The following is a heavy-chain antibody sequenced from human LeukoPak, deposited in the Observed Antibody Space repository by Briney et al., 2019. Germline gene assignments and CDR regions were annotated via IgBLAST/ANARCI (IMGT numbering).Heavy chain of an antibody. CDR2: IFYSGTT. V-gene: IGHV4-31*03. Sequence: NPSETLSLTCTVSGGSISSGGYYWSWIRQHPGKGLEWIGYIFYSGTTYYNPSLKSRVTMSVDTSKNQFSLTLSSVTDADTAVYYCGKYYDAFDIWGQGTIVTVSS. J-gene: IGHJ3*02. D-gene: IGHD2/OR15-2a*01. CDR3: GKYYDAFDI. CDR1: GGSISSGGYY.